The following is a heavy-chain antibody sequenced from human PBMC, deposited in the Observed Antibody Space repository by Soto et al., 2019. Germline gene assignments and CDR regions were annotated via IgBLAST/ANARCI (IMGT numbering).Heavy chain of an antibody. CDR3: ARGYDFWSGYFDAFDI. Sequence: GGSLRLSCAASGFTFSSYWMHWVRQAPGKGLVWVSRINSDGSSTSYADSVKGRFTISRDNAKNTLYLQMNSLRAEDTAVYYCARGYDFWSGYFDAFDIWGQGTMVTVSS. J-gene: IGHJ3*02. CDR1: GFTFSSYW. D-gene: IGHD3-3*01. V-gene: IGHV3-74*01. CDR2: INSDGSST.